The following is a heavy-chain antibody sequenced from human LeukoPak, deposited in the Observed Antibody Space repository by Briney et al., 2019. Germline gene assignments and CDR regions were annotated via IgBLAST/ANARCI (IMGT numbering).Heavy chain of an antibody. CDR2: INTNTGNP. CDR1: GYTFTSYA. V-gene: IGHV7-4-1*02. D-gene: IGHD3-16*02. J-gene: IGHJ5*02. CDR3: ARHVVVRREDGLSWFDP. Sequence: VSVKVSCKASGYTFTSYAMNWVRQAPGQGLEWMGWINTNTGNPTYAQGFTGRFVFSLDTSVSTAYLQISSLKAEDTAIYYCARHVVVRREDGLSWFDPWGQGTLITVSS.